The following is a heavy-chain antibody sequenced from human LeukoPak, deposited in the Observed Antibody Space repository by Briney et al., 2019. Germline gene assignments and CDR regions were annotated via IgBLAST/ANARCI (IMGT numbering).Heavy chain of an antibody. CDR2: ISSSSSTI. V-gene: IGHV3-48*01. D-gene: IGHD6-19*01. Sequence: GGSLRLSCAASGFTFSSYSMNWVRQAPGKGLEWVSYISSSSSTIYYADSVKGRFTISRDNAKNSPYLQMNSLRAEDTAVYYCARDRSSGWYDAFDIWGQGTMVTVSS. CDR1: GFTFSSYS. CDR3: ARDRSSGWYDAFDI. J-gene: IGHJ3*02.